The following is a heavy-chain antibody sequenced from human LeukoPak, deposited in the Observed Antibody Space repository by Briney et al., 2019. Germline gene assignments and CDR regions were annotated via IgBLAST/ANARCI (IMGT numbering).Heavy chain of an antibody. Sequence: SETLSLTCTVSGGSISSYYWSWIRQPPGKGLEWIGYIYYSGSTNYNPSLKSRVSISVDTSKNQFSLKLTSVTTADTAVYYCTRGTAVYGGNSPYYFDYWGQGILVTVSS. CDR3: TRGTAVYGGNSPYYFDY. V-gene: IGHV4-59*01. CDR1: GGSISSYY. CDR2: IYYSGST. D-gene: IGHD4-23*01. J-gene: IGHJ4*02.